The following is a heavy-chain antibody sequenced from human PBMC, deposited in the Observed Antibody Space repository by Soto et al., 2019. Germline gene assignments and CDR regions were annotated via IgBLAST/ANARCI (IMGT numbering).Heavy chain of an antibody. CDR3: AMLGGWSGGSSGMDV. V-gene: IGHV3-72*01. CDR2: IRRKANSYTT. J-gene: IGHJ6*02. Sequence: EVQLVESGGGLVQPGGSLRLSCAASGLIFSDYHMDWVRQAPGKGLEWVGRIRRKANSYTTEYAASVKGRFTISREDSKNSMYLQMNSMKSEDTDVYYCAMLGGWSGGSSGMDVWGQGTTVTVSS. D-gene: IGHD6-19*01. CDR1: GLIFSDYH.